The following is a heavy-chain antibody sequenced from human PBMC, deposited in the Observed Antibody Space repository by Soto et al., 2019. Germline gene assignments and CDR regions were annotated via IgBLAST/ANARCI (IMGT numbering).Heavy chain of an antibody. V-gene: IGHV4-59*11. CDR1: GGSISSHY. J-gene: IGHJ2*01. D-gene: IGHD1-7*01. CDR3: AIQAGLRNSWYFDL. Sequence: QVQLQESGPGLVKPSETLSLTCTVSGGSISSHYWSWIRQSPGKGLEWIAYMRYSGSTNYNPSLESRVTTSIDTSKHQLSLNLSSMAAADTAVYDCAIQAGLRNSWYFDLWGRGTLVTVSS. CDR2: MRYSGST.